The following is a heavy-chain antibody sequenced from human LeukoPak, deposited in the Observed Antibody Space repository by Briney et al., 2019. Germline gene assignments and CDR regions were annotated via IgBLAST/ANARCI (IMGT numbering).Heavy chain of an antibody. CDR2: ISSNGGGT. Sequence: GGSLRLSCAASGFTLSSYAMRCVRQAPGKGLEYVSGISSNGGGTYYANSVKGRFPISRDNSKNTLYLQMGSLRAEDMAVYYCARGGETTILGVVIIEGLYVWGQGTTVTVSS. CDR3: ARGGETTILGVVIIEGLYV. V-gene: IGHV3-64*01. CDR1: GFTLSSYA. D-gene: IGHD3-3*01. J-gene: IGHJ6*02.